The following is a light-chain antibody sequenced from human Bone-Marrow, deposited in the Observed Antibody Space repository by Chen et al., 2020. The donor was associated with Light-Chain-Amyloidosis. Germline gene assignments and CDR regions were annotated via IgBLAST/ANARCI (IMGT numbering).Light chain of an antibody. Sequence: YVLTQPPSVSVAPGQTARITCGGDNIGSKSVHWYQQKPGQAPVLVVYDGSDRPSGIPERFSGSNSGNTATLTISRVEAGDEADYYSQVWVITSDLRVFGGGTKLTVL. J-gene: IGLJ3*02. CDR2: DGS. V-gene: IGLV3-21*02. CDR1: NIGSKS. CDR3: QVWVITSDLRV.